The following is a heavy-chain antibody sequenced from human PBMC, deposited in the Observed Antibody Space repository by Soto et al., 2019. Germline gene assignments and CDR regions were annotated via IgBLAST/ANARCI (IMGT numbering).Heavy chain of an antibody. CDR3: ARHSLALHKNNWFDP. CDR1: GDSIISSDFY. Sequence: SETLSLTCTVSGDSIISSDFYWGWVRQPPGKGLEWIGSIFYLGSSYYNPSLKSRVTMSVDTSKNQFSLRLRSVTAADTALYFCARHSLALHKNNWFDPWGQGIMVTVSS. D-gene: IGHD3-3*02. V-gene: IGHV4-39*01. CDR2: IFYLGSS. J-gene: IGHJ5*02.